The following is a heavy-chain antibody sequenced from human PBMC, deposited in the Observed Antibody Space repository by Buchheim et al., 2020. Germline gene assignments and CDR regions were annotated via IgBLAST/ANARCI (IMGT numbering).Heavy chain of an antibody. D-gene: IGHD3-10*01. Sequence: QLQLQESGSGLVRPSQTLSLTCGVSGDSIRIGTYSWSWMRQPPGKGLEWIGYIYHSGDTYYNPSLKSRVTFSVDTSKNQFSLKLTSVTAADTAVYYCARRRYYGSESYYFDPWGPGTL. CDR3: ARRRYYGSESYYFDP. CDR2: IYHSGDT. V-gene: IGHV4-30-2*01. J-gene: IGHJ5*02. CDR1: GDSIRIGTYS.